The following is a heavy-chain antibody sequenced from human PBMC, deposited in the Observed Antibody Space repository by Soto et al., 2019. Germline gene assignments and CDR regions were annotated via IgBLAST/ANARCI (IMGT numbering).Heavy chain of an antibody. D-gene: IGHD3-22*01. CDR2: ISGSGGST. V-gene: IGHV3-23*01. CDR1: GFTFSSYA. J-gene: IGHJ4*02. Sequence: PGGSLRLSCAASGFTFSSYAMSWVRQAPGKGLEWVSAISGSGGSTYYADSVKGRFTISRDNSKNTLYLQMNSLRAEDTAVYYCAKGPYDSSGYYSGFYFDYWGQGTLVTVSS. CDR3: AKGPYDSSGYYSGFYFDY.